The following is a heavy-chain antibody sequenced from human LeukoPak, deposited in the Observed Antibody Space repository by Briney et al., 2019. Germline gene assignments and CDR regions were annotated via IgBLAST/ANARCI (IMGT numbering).Heavy chain of an antibody. Sequence: GGSLRLSCAASGFTFSSYGMSWVRQAPGKGLEWVSAISGSGGSTSYADSVKGRFTISRDNAKNSLYLQMNSLRAEDTAVYYCASTGTTITYYLDYWGQGTLVTVSS. J-gene: IGHJ4*02. CDR1: GFTFSSYG. CDR3: ASTGTTITYYLDY. V-gene: IGHV3-23*01. D-gene: IGHD5-12*01. CDR2: ISGSGGST.